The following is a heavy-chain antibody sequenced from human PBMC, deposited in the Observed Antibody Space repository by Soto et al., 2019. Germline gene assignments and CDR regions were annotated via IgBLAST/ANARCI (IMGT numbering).Heavy chain of an antibody. CDR3: AREIERLLGY. CDR1: GFTFSSYA. V-gene: IGHV3-30-3*01. J-gene: IGHJ4*02. CDR2: ISYDGSNK. Sequence: SLRLSCAGSGFTFSSYAMHWVRQAPGKGLEWVAVISYDGSNKYYADSVKGRFTISRDNSKNTLYLQMNSLRSEDTAVYYCAREIERLLGYWGQGTLVTVSS. D-gene: IGHD3-3*01.